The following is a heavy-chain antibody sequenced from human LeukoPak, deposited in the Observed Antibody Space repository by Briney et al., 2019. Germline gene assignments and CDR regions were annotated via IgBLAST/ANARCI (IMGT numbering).Heavy chain of an antibody. CDR3: ARADRTTKATASPSAYCGGDCSSGIDY. D-gene: IGHD2-21*01. Sequence: ASVTVSCKASGYTFTSYYMHWVRQAPGQGLEWMGIINPSGGSTSYAQKFQGRVTMTRDTSTSTVYMELSSLRSEDTAVYYCARADRTTKATASPSAYCGGDCSSGIDYWGQGTLVTVSS. CDR2: INPSGGST. V-gene: IGHV1-46*03. CDR1: GYTFTSYY. J-gene: IGHJ4*02.